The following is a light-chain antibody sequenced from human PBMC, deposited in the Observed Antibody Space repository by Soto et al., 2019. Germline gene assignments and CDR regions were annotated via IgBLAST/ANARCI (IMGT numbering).Light chain of an antibody. Sequence: DIQMTQSPSSVSASVGDRVTITCRASQDISTWLAWYQQKPGKAPKFVIFAASTLQSGVPSRFSGSGSGTDFTLTIRSLQPEDFATYYCQQANSFPITFGQGTRLEIK. J-gene: IGKJ5*01. CDR2: AAS. V-gene: IGKV1-12*01. CDR1: QDISTW. CDR3: QQANSFPIT.